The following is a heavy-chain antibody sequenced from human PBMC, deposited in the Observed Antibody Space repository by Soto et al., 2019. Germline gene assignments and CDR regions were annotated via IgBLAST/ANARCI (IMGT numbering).Heavy chain of an antibody. J-gene: IGHJ6*02. CDR1: GFTFSSYA. V-gene: IGHV3-23*01. D-gene: IGHD4-4*01. CDR2: ISGSGGST. CDR3: AKSRSTYMTTVRGYYYYYGMDV. Sequence: EVQLLESGGGLVQPGGSLRLSCAASGFTFSSYAMSWVRQAPGKGLEWVSAISGSGGSTYYADSVKGRFTISRDNSKNTLYLQMTSLRAEDTAVYYCAKSRSTYMTTVRGYYYYYGMDVWGQGTTVTVSS.